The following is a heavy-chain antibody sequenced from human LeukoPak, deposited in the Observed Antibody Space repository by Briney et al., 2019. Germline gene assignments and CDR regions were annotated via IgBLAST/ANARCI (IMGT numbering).Heavy chain of an antibody. D-gene: IGHD3-3*01. J-gene: IGHJ4*02. Sequence: GGSLQISCKASGYSFTSQWIGWVRQMPGKGLEWMGIIYPGDSDIRYSPSFQGQVTISADKSISTAYLQWSFLKASDTAMYYCARRPGGVAMKHFDSWGQGTLVTVSS. CDR3: ARRPGGVAMKHFDS. CDR1: GYSFTSQW. CDR2: IYPGDSDI. V-gene: IGHV5-51*01.